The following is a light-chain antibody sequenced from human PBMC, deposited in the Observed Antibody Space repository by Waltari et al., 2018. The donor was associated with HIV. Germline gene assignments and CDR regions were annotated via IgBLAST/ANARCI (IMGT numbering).Light chain of an antibody. V-gene: IGLV1-40*01. CDR1: SSNIGAGSD. J-gene: IGLJ2*01. CDR2: GNN. Sequence: QSVLTQPPSVSGAPGQRVTLSCTWSSSNIGAGSDVHWYQQLPGTAPKLLIYGNNNRPSGVPDRFSGSKSGTSASLAITGLRAADEADYYCQSYDSSLSGDVIFGGGTTLTVL. CDR3: QSYDSSLSGDVI.